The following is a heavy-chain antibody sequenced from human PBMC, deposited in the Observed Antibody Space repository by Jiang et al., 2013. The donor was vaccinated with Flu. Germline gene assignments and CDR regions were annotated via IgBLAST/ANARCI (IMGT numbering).Heavy chain of an antibody. Sequence: LLKPSETLSLTCTVSGGSISSYYWSWIRQPAGKGLEWIGRIYTSGSTNYNPSLKSRVTMSVDTSKNQFSLKLSSVTAADTAVYYCARVMPSTVVVADNWFDPWGQGTLVTVSS. V-gene: IGHV4-4*07. J-gene: IGHJ5*02. D-gene: IGHD2-15*01. CDR2: IYTSGST. CDR3: ARVMPSTVVVADNWFDP. CDR1: GGSISSYY.